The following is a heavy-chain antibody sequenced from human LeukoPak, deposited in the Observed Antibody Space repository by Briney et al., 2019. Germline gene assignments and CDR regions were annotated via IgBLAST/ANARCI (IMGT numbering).Heavy chain of an antibody. Sequence: GGSLRLSCTASGFTFSSYSLNWVRQAPGKGLEWVSSVSTGSNYIYYADSVKGRFTISRDNSKNTLYLQMDSLRAEDTAVYYCARGGHGSIPTDYWGQGTLVAVSS. CDR1: GFTFSSYS. D-gene: IGHD5-24*01. CDR3: ARGGHGSIPTDY. J-gene: IGHJ4*02. CDR2: VSTGSNYI. V-gene: IGHV3-21*01.